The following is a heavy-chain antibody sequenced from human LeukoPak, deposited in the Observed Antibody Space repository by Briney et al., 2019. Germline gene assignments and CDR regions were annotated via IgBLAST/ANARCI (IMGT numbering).Heavy chain of an antibody. V-gene: IGHV3-23*01. J-gene: IGHJ6*03. Sequence: GGSLRLSCAASGFTFSSYAMSWVRQAPGEGLGWVSAISGSGGSTYYADSVKGRFTISRDNSKNTLYLQMNSLRAEDTAVYYCARDYYYYMDVWGKGTTVTVSS. CDR1: GFTFSSYA. CDR2: ISGSGGST. CDR3: ARDYYYYMDV.